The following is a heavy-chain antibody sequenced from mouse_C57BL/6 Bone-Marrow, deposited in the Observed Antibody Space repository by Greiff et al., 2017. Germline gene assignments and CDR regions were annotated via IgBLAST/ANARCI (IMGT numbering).Heavy chain of an antibody. CDR3: ARQGGWLGWVAY. Sequence: EVKLMESGGGLVKPGGSLKLSCAASGFTFSDYGMHWVRQAPEKGLEWVAYISSGSSTIYYADTVKGRFTISRDNAKNTLFLQMTSLRSEDTAMYYCARQGGWLGWVAYWGRGTLVTVSA. CDR2: ISSGSSTI. CDR1: GFTFSDYG. J-gene: IGHJ3*01. D-gene: IGHD2-3*01. V-gene: IGHV5-17*01.